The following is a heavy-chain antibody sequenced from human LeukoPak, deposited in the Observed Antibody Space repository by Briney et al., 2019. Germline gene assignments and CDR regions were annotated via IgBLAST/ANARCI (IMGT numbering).Heavy chain of an antibody. CDR3: AKDSRTAVVTAPY. D-gene: IGHD2-21*02. CDR2: ISGSGGST. Sequence: GGPLRLSCAASGFTLSSYAMSWVRQAPGRGLEWVSAISGSGGSTYYADSVRGRFTISRENSKNTVYLQMNSQRAEDTALYYCAKDSRTAVVTAPYWGQGTLVTVSS. J-gene: IGHJ4*02. CDR1: GFTLSSYA. V-gene: IGHV3-23*01.